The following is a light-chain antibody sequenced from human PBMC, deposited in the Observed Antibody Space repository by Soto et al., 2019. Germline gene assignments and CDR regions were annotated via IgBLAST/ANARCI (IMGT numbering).Light chain of an antibody. Sequence: DIQMTQSPSSLSASVVDKVTITCRASQSISSSLNWYQQKSGKAPNLLIYGVSRLQGGVPSRFSGSGSGTDFTLTISSLQPEDVATYFCQKYNSPPRTFGQGTKV. J-gene: IGKJ1*01. CDR2: GVS. CDR3: QKYNSPPRT. V-gene: IGKV1-39*01. CDR1: QSISSS.